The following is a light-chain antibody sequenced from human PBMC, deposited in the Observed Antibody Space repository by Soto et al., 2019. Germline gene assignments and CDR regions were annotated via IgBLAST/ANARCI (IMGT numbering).Light chain of an antibody. Sequence: DIQITQSPSSLSASVGDRVTITCRASQDIRNNFAWFQQKPGKAPKSLIYDASSLQSGVPSKFSGSGSGTDFTLTINSLQPEDFATYYCQQYKSYPYTFGQGTKLEIK. J-gene: IGKJ2*01. CDR3: QQYKSYPYT. CDR2: DAS. V-gene: IGKV1-16*02. CDR1: QDIRNN.